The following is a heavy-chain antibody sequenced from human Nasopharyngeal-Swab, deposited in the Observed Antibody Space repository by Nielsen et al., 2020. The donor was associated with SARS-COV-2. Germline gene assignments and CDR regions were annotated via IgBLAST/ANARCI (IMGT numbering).Heavy chain of an antibody. CDR3: ARDRITFGGVIVKGDAFDI. CDR2: IWYDGSNK. J-gene: IGHJ3*02. V-gene: IGHV3-33*01. Sequence: VRQAPGKGLEWVAVIWYDGSNKYYADSVKRRFTISRDNSKNTLYLQMNSLRAEDTAVYYCARDRITFGGVIVKGDAFDIWGQGTMVTVSS. D-gene: IGHD3-16*02.